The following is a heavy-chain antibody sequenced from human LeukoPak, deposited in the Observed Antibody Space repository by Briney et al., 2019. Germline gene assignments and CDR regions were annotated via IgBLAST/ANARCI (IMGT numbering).Heavy chain of an antibody. CDR2: IDPSDSYT. D-gene: IGHD2-15*01. V-gene: IGHV5-10-1*01. CDR3: ARQPYCSVGSCYPGWFDP. CDR1: GYRFTSYW. Sequence: GESLQISCKGSGYRFTSYWISWVRQMPGKGLEWMGRIDPSDSYTNYSPSFQGHVTISADKSISTAYLQWSSLKASDTAMYYCARQPYCSVGSCYPGWFDPWGQGTLVTVSS. J-gene: IGHJ5*02.